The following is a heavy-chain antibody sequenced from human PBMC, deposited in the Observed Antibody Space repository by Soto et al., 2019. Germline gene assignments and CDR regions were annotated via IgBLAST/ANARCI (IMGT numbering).Heavy chain of an antibody. CDR3: AREYSSSSVDY. CDR1: GFTFSSYS. V-gene: IGHV3-21*01. CDR2: ISSSSYI. Sequence: EVQLVESGGGLVKPGGSLRLSCAASGFTFSSYSMNWVRQAPGKGLEWVSSISSSSYIYYADSVKGRFTISRDNAKNSLYLQMNSLRAEDTAVYYCAREYSSSSVDYWGQGTLVTVSS. J-gene: IGHJ4*02. D-gene: IGHD6-6*01.